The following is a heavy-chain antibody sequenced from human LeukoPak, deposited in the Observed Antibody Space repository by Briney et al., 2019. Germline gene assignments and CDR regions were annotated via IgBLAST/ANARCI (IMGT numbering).Heavy chain of an antibody. CDR1: GGTFSSYA. CDR2: IIPIFGTA. D-gene: IGHD1-26*01. Sequence: ASVKVSCKASGGTFSSYAISWVRQAPGQGLEWMGGIIPIFGTANYAQKFQGRVTITADKSTSTAYMELSRLRSDDTAVYYCARDGTFYSGSYSYYFDYWGQGTLVTVSS. J-gene: IGHJ4*02. V-gene: IGHV1-69*06. CDR3: ARDGTFYSGSYSYYFDY.